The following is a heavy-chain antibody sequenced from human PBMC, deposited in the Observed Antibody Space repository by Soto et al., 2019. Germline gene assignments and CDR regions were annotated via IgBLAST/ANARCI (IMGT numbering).Heavy chain of an antibody. CDR2: IYYSGTT. V-gene: IGHV4-31*03. CDR3: ARDRTSYGAIDY. CDR1: GGFINNDIYY. D-gene: IGHD4-17*01. J-gene: IGHJ4*02. Sequence: SETLSLTCSVSGGFINNDIYYWTWIRQHPGKGLEWVGYIYYSGTTFYNPSLKSRATLSVDTSKNQFSLKLTSVTDADTAVYYCARDRTSYGAIDYWGQGTLVTVSS.